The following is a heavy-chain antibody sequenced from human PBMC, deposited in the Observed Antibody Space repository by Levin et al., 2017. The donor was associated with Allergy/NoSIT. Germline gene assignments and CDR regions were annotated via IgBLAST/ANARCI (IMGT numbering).Heavy chain of an antibody. Sequence: GGSLRLSCAASGFTFSSYAMHWVRQAPGKGLEWVAVISYDGSNKYYADSVKGRFTISRDNSKNTLYLQMNSLRAEDTAVYYCARGLKPGIAAAGTYYYYGMDVWGQGTTVTVSS. V-gene: IGHV3-30*04. CDR2: ISYDGSNK. D-gene: IGHD6-13*01. CDR3: ARGLKPGIAAAGTYYYYGMDV. CDR1: GFTFSSYA. J-gene: IGHJ6*02.